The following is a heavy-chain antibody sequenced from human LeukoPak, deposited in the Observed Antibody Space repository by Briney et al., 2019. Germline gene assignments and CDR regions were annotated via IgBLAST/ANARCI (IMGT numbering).Heavy chain of an antibody. J-gene: IGHJ4*02. D-gene: IGHD6-13*01. V-gene: IGHV3-23*01. CDR2: MSGSGGTT. CDR1: GFTFSNYA. CDR3: AKVQQLATIYYFDQ. Sequence: GGSLRLSCAASGFTFSNYAMSWVRQAPGKGLEWLSAMSGSGGTTYYADSVKGRFGISRDNSKNTLYLQMSSLRIEDTALYYCAKVQQLATIYYFDQWGQGSLVTVSS.